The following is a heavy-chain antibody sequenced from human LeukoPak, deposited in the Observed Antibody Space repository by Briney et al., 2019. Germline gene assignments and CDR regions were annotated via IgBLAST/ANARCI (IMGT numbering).Heavy chain of an antibody. V-gene: IGHV3-23*01. Sequence: GASLRLSCAASGFTISTYGMSWVRQPPGKGLEWVLSISGGTTYYAYSVKGRSTISRDNSKNTVSLQMNSLRAEDTAVYYCAKSVYHSGNYWGQGTLVTVSS. CDR2: ISGGTT. J-gene: IGHJ4*02. CDR3: AKSVYHSGNY. CDR1: GFTISTYG. D-gene: IGHD3-10*01.